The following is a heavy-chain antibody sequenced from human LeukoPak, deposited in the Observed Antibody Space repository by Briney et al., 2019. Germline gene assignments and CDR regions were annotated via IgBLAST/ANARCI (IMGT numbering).Heavy chain of an antibody. Sequence: PGGSLRLSCAASGFTFSSYAMHWVRQAPGKGLEWVAVISYDGSNKYYADSVKGRFTISRDNSKNTLYLQMNSLRAEDTAVYYCARDLDYPYSGYDFEYWGQGTLVTVSS. CDR3: ARDLDYPYSGYDFEY. V-gene: IGHV3-30-3*01. CDR1: GFTFSSYA. D-gene: IGHD5-12*01. J-gene: IGHJ4*02. CDR2: ISYDGSNK.